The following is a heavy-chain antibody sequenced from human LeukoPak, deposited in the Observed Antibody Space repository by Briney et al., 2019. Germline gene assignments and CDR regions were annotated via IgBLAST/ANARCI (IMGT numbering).Heavy chain of an antibody. J-gene: IGHJ4*02. D-gene: IGHD6-13*01. CDR1: GFTFSSYA. CDR2: ISGSGGGT. Sequence: GGSLGLSCAASGFTFSSYAMSWVRQAPGKGLEWVSAISGSGGGTYYADSVKGRFTISRDNSKNTLYLQMNSLRAEDTAVYYCARGLGGYTSSQAYWGQGTLVTVSS. CDR3: ARGLGGYTSSQAY. V-gene: IGHV3-23*01.